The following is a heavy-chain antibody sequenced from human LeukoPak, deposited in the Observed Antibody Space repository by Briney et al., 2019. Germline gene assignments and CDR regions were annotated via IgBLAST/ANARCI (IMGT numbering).Heavy chain of an antibody. D-gene: IGHD1-26*01. J-gene: IGHJ4*02. CDR1: GFTFGDYA. V-gene: IGHV3-49*03. Sequence: GGSLRLSCTASGFTFGDYAMNWFRQAPGKGLEWVGFIRSKTYGGTGEYAASVKGRFTISRDDSKSIAHLQMNSLKTEDTAVYYCTRSESGTYKGGFDFWGQGTLVTVSS. CDR2: IRSKTYGGTG. CDR3: TRSESGTYKGGFDF.